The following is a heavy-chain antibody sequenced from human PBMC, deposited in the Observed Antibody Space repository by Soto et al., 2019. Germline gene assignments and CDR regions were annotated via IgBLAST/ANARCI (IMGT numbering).Heavy chain of an antibody. J-gene: IGHJ6*02. CDR2: IYPGDSDT. Sequence: EVQLVQSGAEVQKPGESLKLSCKGSGYSFTSYWLGWVSHMPGKGLEWMGIIYPGDSDTRYSPSFQCQVTISADKSISTAYLQWSSLKASDTAMYYWARHLVSRADGMAVWGQGTTVTVSS. CDR3: ARHLVSRADGMAV. D-gene: IGHD3-10*01. V-gene: IGHV5-51*01. CDR1: GYSFTSYW.